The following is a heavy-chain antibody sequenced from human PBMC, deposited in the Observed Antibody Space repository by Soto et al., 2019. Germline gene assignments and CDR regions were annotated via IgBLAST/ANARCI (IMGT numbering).Heavy chain of an antibody. Sequence: ASVKVSCKASGYTFTSYYMHWVRQAPGQGLEWMGIINPSGGSTSYAQKFQGRVTMTRDTSTSTVYMELSSLRSEDTAVYYCAREGNDSVSWVSRPYYMDVWGKGTTVTVSS. D-gene: IGHD2-21*02. CDR3: AREGNDSVSWVSRPYYMDV. CDR1: GYTFTSYY. J-gene: IGHJ6*03. V-gene: IGHV1-46*03. CDR2: INPSGGST.